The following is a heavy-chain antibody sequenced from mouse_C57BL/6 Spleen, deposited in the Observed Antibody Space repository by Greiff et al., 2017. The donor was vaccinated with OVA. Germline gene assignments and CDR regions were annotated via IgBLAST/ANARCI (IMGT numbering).Heavy chain of an antibody. Sequence: EVQVVESGPVLVKPGASVKMSCKASGYTFTDYYMNWVKQSHGKSLEWIGVINPYNGGTSYNQKFKGKATLTVDKSSSTAYMELNSLTSEDSAVYYCASEAITTVVATRYFDVWGTGTTVTVSS. CDR2: INPYNGGT. CDR1: GYTFTDYY. V-gene: IGHV1-19*01. CDR3: ASEAITTVVATRYFDV. J-gene: IGHJ1*03. D-gene: IGHD1-1*01.